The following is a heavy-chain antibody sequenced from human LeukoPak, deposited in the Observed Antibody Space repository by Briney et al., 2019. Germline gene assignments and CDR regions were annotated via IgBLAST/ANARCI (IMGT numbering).Heavy chain of an antibody. V-gene: IGHV3-7*01. Sequence: GGSLRLSCAASGFTFSSYWMSWVRQAPGEGLEWVANIKQDGSEKYYVDSVKGRFTISRDNAKNSLYLQMNSLRAEDTAGYYCARGRFAGPRYYMDVWGKGTTVTVSS. J-gene: IGHJ6*03. CDR1: GFTFSSYW. D-gene: IGHD3-10*01. CDR3: ARGRFAGPRYYMDV. CDR2: IKQDGSEK.